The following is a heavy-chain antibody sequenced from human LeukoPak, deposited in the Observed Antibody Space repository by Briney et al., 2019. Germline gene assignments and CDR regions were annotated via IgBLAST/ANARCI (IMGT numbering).Heavy chain of an antibody. D-gene: IGHD3-16*01. CDR2: INPNSGGT. J-gene: IGHJ6*03. CDR1: GYTFTGYY. Sequence: PSVKVSCKASGYTFTGYYMHWVRQAPGQGLEWMGWINPNSGGTNYAQKFQGRVTMTRDTSISTAYMELSRLRSDDTAVYYCAREGGIRSGTYYYYYYMDVWGKGTTVTVSS. CDR3: AREGGIRSGTYYYYYYMDV. V-gene: IGHV1-2*02.